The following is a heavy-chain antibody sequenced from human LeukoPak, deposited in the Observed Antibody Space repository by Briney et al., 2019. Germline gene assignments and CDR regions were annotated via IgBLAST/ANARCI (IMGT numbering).Heavy chain of an antibody. Sequence: SETLSLTCAVYGGSFSGYYWSWIRQPPGKGLEWIGEINHSGSTNYNPSLKSRVTISVDTSKNQSSLKLSSVTAADTAVYYCARLAAAAGTDWGQGTLVTVSS. D-gene: IGHD6-13*01. CDR1: GGSFSGYY. J-gene: IGHJ4*02. CDR3: ARLAAAAGTD. CDR2: INHSGST. V-gene: IGHV4-34*01.